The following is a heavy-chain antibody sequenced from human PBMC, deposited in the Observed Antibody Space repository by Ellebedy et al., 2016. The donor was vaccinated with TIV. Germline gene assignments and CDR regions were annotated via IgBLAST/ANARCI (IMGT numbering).Heavy chain of an antibody. CDR1: GFTFRSYW. J-gene: IGHJ4*02. CDR2: LNKDESEK. D-gene: IGHD5-18*01. Sequence: PGGSLRPSCAAPGFTFRSYWMSWVRQSPGKGLECVANLNKDESEKYYVDSVKGRFTISRDNAKNSLYLQMNSLRAEDTAVYYCARDGNNYGSDLDYWGQGTLVTVSS. V-gene: IGHV3-7*01. CDR3: ARDGNNYGSDLDY.